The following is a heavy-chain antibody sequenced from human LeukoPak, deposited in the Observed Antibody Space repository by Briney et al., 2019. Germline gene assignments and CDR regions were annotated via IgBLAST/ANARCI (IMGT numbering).Heavy chain of an antibody. V-gene: IGHV4-59*01. CDR3: ARSAELYSNHDY. J-gene: IGHJ4*02. D-gene: IGHD4-11*01. CDR1: GGSISSYY. CDR2: IYYSGST. Sequence: SETLSLTCTVSGGSISSYYWSWIRQPPGKGLEWIGYIYYSGSTNYNPSLKSRVTISVDTSKNQFSLKLSSVTAADTAEYYCARSAELYSNHDYWGQGTLVTVSS.